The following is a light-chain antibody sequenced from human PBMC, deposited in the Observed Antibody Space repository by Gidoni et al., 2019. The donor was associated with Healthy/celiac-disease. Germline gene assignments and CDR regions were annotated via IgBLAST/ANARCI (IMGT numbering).Light chain of an antibody. CDR3: QQYGSSLFT. V-gene: IGKV3-20*01. CDR2: GAS. J-gene: IGKJ3*01. CDR1: QSVSSSY. Sequence: EIVLTQSPGTLSLSPGERAPLSCRASQSVSSSYLAWYQQKPGQAPRLLIYGASSRDTGIPDRFSGSGSGTDFTLTISRLEPEDFAVYYCQQYGSSLFTFGPGTKVDIK.